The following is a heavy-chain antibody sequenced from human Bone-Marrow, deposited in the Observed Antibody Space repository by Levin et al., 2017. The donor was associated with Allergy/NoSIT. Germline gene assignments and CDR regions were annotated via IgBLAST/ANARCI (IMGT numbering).Heavy chain of an antibody. Sequence: SETLSLTCTVSGGSISSHYWSWVRQPPGKGLEWIGYIHYSGDTNYNPSLRSRVTISVDTSKNQFSLKLTSVTAADTAVYYCARRDYTTSSLGAFDIWGQGTMVTVSS. CDR3: ARRDYTTSSLGAFDI. CDR2: IHYSGDT. V-gene: IGHV4-59*08. D-gene: IGHD3-3*01. CDR1: GGSISSHY. J-gene: IGHJ3*02.